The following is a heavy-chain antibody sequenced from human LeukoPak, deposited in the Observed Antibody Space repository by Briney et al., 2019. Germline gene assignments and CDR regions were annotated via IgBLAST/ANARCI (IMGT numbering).Heavy chain of an antibody. CDR3: AKGTKVRGVIKYYYYMDV. D-gene: IGHD3-10*01. CDR2: ISYDGSNK. CDR1: GFTFSSYG. V-gene: IGHV3-30*18. Sequence: PGGSLRLSCAASGFTFSSYGMHWVRQAPGKGLEWVAVISYDGSNKYYADSVKGRFTISRDNSKNTLYLQMNSLRAEDTAVYYCAKGTKVRGVIKYYYYMDVWGKGTTVTVSS. J-gene: IGHJ6*03.